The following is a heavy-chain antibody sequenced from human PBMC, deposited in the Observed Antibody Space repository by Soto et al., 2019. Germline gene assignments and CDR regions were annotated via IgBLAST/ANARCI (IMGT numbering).Heavy chain of an antibody. J-gene: IGHJ6*02. CDR2: IIPILGIA. D-gene: IGHD2-2*01. Sequence: QVQLVQSGAEVKKPGSSVKVSCKASGGTFSSYTISWVRQAPGQGLEWMGRIIPILGIANYAQKFQGRVTITADNSTSTAYMELSSLRSEDTAVYYCARDCSSTSCYAPLNSYYYCGMDVWGQGTTGTVSS. CDR3: ARDCSSTSCYAPLNSYYYCGMDV. CDR1: GGTFSSYT. V-gene: IGHV1-69*08.